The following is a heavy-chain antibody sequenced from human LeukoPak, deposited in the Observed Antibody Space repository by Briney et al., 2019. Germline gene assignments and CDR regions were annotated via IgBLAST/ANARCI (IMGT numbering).Heavy chain of an antibody. D-gene: IGHD3-10*01. CDR2: INPNGGST. J-gene: IGHJ4*02. CDR3: ARGGMVRDRRHFQFDH. V-gene: IGHV1-46*01. Sequence: ASVKVSCKASGYTFTSYYMHWVRQAPGQGLEWMGIINPNGGSTIYAQKFQGRVTMTRDTSTSTVYMDLTSLRSEDTAVYYCARGGMVRDRRHFQFDHWGQGTLVTVSS. CDR1: GYTFTSYY.